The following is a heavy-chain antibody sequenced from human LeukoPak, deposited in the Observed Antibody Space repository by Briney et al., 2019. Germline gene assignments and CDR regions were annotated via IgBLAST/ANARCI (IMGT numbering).Heavy chain of an antibody. CDR2: IRYDGSNK. CDR3: ARGKDTAMGRGYYYYYMDV. D-gene: IGHD5-18*01. V-gene: IGHV3-30*02. Sequence: PGGSLRLSCAASGFTFSSYGMHWVRQAPGKGLEWVAFIRYDGSNKYYADSVKGRFTISRDNSKNTLYLQMNSLRAGDTAVYYCARGKDTAMGRGYYYYYMDVWGKGTTVTVSS. CDR1: GFTFSSYG. J-gene: IGHJ6*03.